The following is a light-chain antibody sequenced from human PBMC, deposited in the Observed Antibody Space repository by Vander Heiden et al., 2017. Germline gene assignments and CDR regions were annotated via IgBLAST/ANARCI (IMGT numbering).Light chain of an antibody. CDR2: GAS. CDR3: QQYKNWPLT. CDR1: QSVSSN. Sequence: EIVMTQPPATLSVSPGERATLSCRASQSVSSNLAWYQQKPGQAPRLLIYGASTRATDVPARFSGSGSGTEFTLTISSLQSEDFAVYYCQQYKNWPLTFGQGTKVEIK. J-gene: IGKJ1*01. V-gene: IGKV3-15*01.